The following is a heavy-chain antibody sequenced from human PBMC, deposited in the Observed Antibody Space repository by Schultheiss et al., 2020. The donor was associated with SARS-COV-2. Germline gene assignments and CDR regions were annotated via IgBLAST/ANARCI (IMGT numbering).Heavy chain of an antibody. V-gene: IGHV3-30*01. Sequence: GGSLRLSCAASGFTFSNYAMHWVRQAPGKGLEWVAVISYDGTNKYYADSVKGRFTISRDNSKNTLYLQMNSLRAEDTAVYYCARSDTTYSGSYNLGLYYYDMDVWGQGTTVTVSS. CDR1: GFTFSNYA. CDR3: ARSDTTYSGSYNLGLYYYDMDV. D-gene: IGHD1-26*01. CDR2: ISYDGTNK. J-gene: IGHJ6*02.